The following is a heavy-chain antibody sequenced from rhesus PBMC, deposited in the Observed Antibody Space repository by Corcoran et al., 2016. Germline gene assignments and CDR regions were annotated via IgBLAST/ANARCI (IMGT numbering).Heavy chain of an antibody. Sequence: QLQLQESGPGLVKPSETLSVTCAVSGDSISSSYWSWIRQAPGKGRRWIGYIYGSGSSTNYNTSLKGRVTLAVDTSKNQFSLKLSSVTAADTAVYYCVKGFRAVTRDDYWGQGVLVTVSS. CDR2: IYGSGSST. D-gene: IGHD4-23*01. V-gene: IGHV4-169*01. CDR1: GDSISSSY. J-gene: IGHJ4*01. CDR3: VKGFRAVTRDDY.